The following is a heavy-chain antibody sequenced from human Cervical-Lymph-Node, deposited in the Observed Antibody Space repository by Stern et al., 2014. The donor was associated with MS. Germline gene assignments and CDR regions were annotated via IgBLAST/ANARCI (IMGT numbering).Heavy chain of an antibody. J-gene: IGHJ4*02. D-gene: IGHD2-2*01. CDR2: IRQDANDK. V-gene: IGHV3-7*03. Sequence: EVQLVQSGGGLVQAGESLRLSCAASGFTSSSYWMSWVRQAPGKGLEWVASIRQDANDKYYVDSVKGRFTISRDNAKNSLFLQMNSLRAEDTAVYYCTKGTPYCSGTGCNDLWGQGTLVAVSS. CDR1: GFTSSSYW. CDR3: TKGTPYCSGTGCNDL.